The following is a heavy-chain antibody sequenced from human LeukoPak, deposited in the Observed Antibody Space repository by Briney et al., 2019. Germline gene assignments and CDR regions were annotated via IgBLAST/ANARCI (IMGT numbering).Heavy chain of an antibody. Sequence: SETLSLTCAVYRGSFSGYYWSWIRQPPGKGLEWIGEINHSGSTNYNPSLKSRVTISVDTSKNQFSLKLSSVTAADTAVYYCARERTVSGGSYTWGQGTLVTVSS. D-gene: IGHD2-15*01. J-gene: IGHJ5*02. CDR3: ARERTVSGGSYT. CDR2: INHSGST. V-gene: IGHV4-34*01. CDR1: RGSFSGYY.